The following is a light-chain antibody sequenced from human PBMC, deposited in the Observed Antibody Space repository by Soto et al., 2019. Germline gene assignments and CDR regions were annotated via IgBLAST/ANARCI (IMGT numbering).Light chain of an antibody. CDR3: QQRNNWEWP. J-gene: IGKJ1*01. CDR1: QSVSYS. V-gene: IGKV3-11*01. Sequence: ELVLTQSPATLSLSPGERATLSCRASQSVSYSLAWYQQKPGQAPRLLIYDASNRATGIPARFSGSGSGTDFNLTISSLEPEDLAVYYSQQRNNWEWPFGQGAKVAI. CDR2: DAS.